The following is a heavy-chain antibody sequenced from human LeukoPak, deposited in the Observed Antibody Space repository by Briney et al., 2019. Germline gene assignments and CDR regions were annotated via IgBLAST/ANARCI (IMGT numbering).Heavy chain of an antibody. D-gene: IGHD3-22*01. CDR1: GFTFSSYA. CDR2: ISGNGGST. CDR3: AKGTYYYDSSGYSVDY. J-gene: IGHJ4*02. Sequence: GGSLRLSCAASGFTFSSYAMSWVRQAPGKGLEWVSSISGNGGSTYYADSVKGRITISRDNSKNTLYLQMNSLRAEDTAVYYCAKGTYYYDSSGYSVDYWGQGTLATVSS. V-gene: IGHV3-23*01.